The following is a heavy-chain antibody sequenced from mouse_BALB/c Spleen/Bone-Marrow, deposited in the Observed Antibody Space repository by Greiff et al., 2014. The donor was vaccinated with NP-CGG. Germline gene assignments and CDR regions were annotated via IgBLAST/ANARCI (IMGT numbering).Heavy chain of an antibody. D-gene: IGHD4-1*01. CDR3: SSFAGTPYTMDY. Sequence: EVKLVESGPDLVKPSQSLSLTCTVTGYSITSYYSWHWIRQFPGNKLEWMGYIHYSGVTVYNPSLKSRISITRDTSNNQFFLQLNSVTTEDTATYYCSSFAGTPYTMDYWGQGTSVTVSS. CDR1: GYSITSYYS. J-gene: IGHJ4*01. V-gene: IGHV3-1*02. CDR2: IHYSGVT.